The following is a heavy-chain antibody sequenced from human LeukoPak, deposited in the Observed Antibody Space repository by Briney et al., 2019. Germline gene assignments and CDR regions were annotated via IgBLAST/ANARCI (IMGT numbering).Heavy chain of an antibody. J-gene: IGHJ4*02. V-gene: IGHV3-20*04. CDR2: INWNGGRT. D-gene: IGHD3-9*01. CDR3: ARDFHWYIH. Sequence: GGSLRLSCAASGFTFDDYAMHWVRQAPGKGLEWVSGINWNGGRTGYADSVKGRFTISRDNAKNSLYLQMNSLRAEDTAVYYCARDFHWYIHWGQGTLVTVSS. CDR1: GFTFDDYA.